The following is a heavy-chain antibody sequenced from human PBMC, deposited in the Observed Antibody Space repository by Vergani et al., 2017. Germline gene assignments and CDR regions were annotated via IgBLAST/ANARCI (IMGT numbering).Heavy chain of an antibody. CDR1: GFTFSNSA. D-gene: IGHD6-19*01. CDR3: AKEDAGGGLGY. V-gene: IGHV3-23*01. Sequence: EVHLLESGGGLVQSGGSLRLSCAASGFTFSNSAVSWVRQAPGKGLGWVSGISFSGGTTYYADSVKGRFTISRDNSKNTLYLQMNSLRAEDTAVYYCAKEDAGGGLGYWGQGTLVTVSS. J-gene: IGHJ4*02. CDR2: ISFSGGTT.